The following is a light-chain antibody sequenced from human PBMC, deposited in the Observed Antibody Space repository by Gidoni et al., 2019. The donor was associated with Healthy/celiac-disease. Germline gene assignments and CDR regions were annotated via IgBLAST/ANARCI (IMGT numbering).Light chain of an antibody. CDR2: WGS. J-gene: IGKJ4*01. CDR3: KQYYSTPLT. CDR1: QSVLYSSNNKNY. V-gene: IGKV4-1*01. Sequence: DIVMTQSPDTLAVSLGERATINCQSSQSVLYSSNNKNYLAWYQQKPGQPPKLLIYWGSTRESGVPDRFSGSGSGTDFTLTISRLQAEDVAVYYCKQYYSTPLTFGGGTKVDIK.